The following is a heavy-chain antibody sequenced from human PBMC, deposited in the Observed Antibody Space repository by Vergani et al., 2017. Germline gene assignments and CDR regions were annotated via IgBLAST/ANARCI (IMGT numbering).Heavy chain of an antibody. D-gene: IGHD4-17*01. CDR2: FDYSGST. V-gene: IGHV4-39*01. CDR3: AMAVRSVHYYYMDV. CDR1: GGSISSSCYY. J-gene: IGHJ6*03. Sequence: QLQLQESGPGLVKPSETLSLTCTVSGGSISSSCYYWGWIRQPPGKGLEWIGSFDYSGSTNYNPSLKSRVTISVDTSKNQFSLKLSTVTAADTAVYYCAMAVRSVHYYYMDVWGKGTTVTVSS.